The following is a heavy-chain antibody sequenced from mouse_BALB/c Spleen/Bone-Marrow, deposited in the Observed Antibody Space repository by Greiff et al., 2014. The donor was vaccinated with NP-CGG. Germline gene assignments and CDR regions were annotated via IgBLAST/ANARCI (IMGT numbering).Heavy chain of an antibody. CDR2: IYPGDGDT. CDR1: GYTFTSYW. CDR3: AGPYGNYDAMDY. Sequence: VQLQQSGAELARPGASEKLSCKASGYTFTSYWMQWVKQRPGQGLQWIGAIYPGDGDTRYTQKFRGKATLTADKSSNTAYMQLSSLTSEDSAVYFCAGPYGNYDAMDYWGQGTSVTVSS. V-gene: IGHV1-87*01. D-gene: IGHD2-1*01. J-gene: IGHJ4*01.